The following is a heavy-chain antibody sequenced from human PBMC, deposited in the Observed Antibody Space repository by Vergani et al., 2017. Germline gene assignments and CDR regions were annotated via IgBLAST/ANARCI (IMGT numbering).Heavy chain of an antibody. Sequence: EVQLVESGGGLVQPGVSLRLSCAASGFTVSSNYMSWVRQAPGKGLEWVSVIYSGGSTYYADSVKGRFTISRDNSKNTLYLQMNSLRAEDTAVYYGVKGVGGGGDSRVTYYYYGMDVWGRGTTVTVSS. CDR2: IYSGGST. CDR1: GFTVSSNY. V-gene: IGHV3-66*02. D-gene: IGHD2-21*02. CDR3: VKGVGGGGDSRVTYYYYGMDV. J-gene: IGHJ6*02.